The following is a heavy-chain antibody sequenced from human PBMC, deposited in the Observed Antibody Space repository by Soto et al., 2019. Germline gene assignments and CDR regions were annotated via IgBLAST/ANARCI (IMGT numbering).Heavy chain of an antibody. V-gene: IGHV1-8*02. CDR2: MSPKTGDT. D-gene: IGHD7-27*01. J-gene: IGHJ5*02. CDR1: GYTFTSYD. CDR3: ARGPHDWGCDL. Sequence: QVQLVQSGAEVKKPGASVKVSCKASGYTFTSYDINWVRQATGQGLEWIGWMSPKTGDTGYAQNFQGRVTMTRNPPIGTAYIELSSLTSEDTAVYYCARGPHDWGCDLWGQGTLVLVSS.